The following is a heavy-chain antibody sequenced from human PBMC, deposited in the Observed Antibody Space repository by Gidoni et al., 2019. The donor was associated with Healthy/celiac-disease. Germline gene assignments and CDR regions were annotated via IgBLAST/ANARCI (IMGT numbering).Heavy chain of an antibody. J-gene: IGHJ4*02. CDR2: INTNTGNP. V-gene: IGHV7-4-1*02. CDR1: GYPFTSYA. Sequence: QVQLVQSGSELKNPGASVKVSCKASGYPFTSYAIHWVRQAPGQGLEWMGWINTNTGNPTYAQDFSGRLVFSSDTSVSSAFLQISSLKADDTAVYYCARMYCGSRSCHFDYWGQGTLVTVSS. D-gene: IGHD2-2*01. CDR3: ARMYCGSRSCHFDY.